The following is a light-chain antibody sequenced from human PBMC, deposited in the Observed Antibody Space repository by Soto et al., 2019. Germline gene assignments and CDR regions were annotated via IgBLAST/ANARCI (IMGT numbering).Light chain of an antibody. CDR1: QSISNW. Sequence: DIQMTQSPSTLPASIGDRVTITCRASQSISNWLAWYQQKPGTAPKVLIYHASNLQSGVPSRFSGSGSGTEFTLTISGLLPEDFAAYHCQQLYTLPFTFGQGTRLEIK. J-gene: IGKJ5*01. CDR2: HAS. CDR3: QQLYTLPFT. V-gene: IGKV1-5*01.